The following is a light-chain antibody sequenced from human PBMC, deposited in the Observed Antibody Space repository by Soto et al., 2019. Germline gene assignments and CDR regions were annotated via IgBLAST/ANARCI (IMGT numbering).Light chain of an antibody. J-gene: IGLJ2*01. CDR3: SSFTSSDTLVV. CDR1: GSDVGGYNF. V-gene: IGLV2-14*03. Sequence: QSALTQPASVSGSPGQSITISCTGTGSDVGGYNFVSWYQHHPAKAPKLMIYDVSNRPSGVSNRFSGSKSGNTASLTISGLQAEDEAHYYCSSFTSSDTLVVFGGGTKVTVL. CDR2: DVS.